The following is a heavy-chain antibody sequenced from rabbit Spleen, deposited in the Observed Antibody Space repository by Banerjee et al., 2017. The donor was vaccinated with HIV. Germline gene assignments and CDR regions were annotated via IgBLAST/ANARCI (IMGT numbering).Heavy chain of an antibody. J-gene: IGHJ4*01. CDR2: IDASGST. CDR3: ARGPGGGLNNWIDYFDL. CDR1: GFSLSNFAV. V-gene: IGHV1S45*01. Sequence: QEQLKESGGRLVKPDESLTLTCTVSGFSLSNFAVSWVRQAPGKGLEWIGIIDASGSTYYATWAKGRFTVSKPSSATVTLQMTSLSAADTATYFCARGPGGGLNNWIDYFDLWGQGTLVTVS. D-gene: IGHD3-1*01.